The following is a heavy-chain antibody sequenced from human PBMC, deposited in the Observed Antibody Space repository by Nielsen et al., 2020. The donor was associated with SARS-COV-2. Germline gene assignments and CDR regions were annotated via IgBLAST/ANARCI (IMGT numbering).Heavy chain of an antibody. Sequence: GESLKISCAASGFTFSSYWMSWVRQAPGKGLEWVANIRQDGSEKYYVDSVKGRFTISRDNAKNSLYLQMNSLRAEDTAVYYCARDWGLLAYCGGDCYSWGQGTLVTVSS. J-gene: IGHJ5*02. D-gene: IGHD2-21*02. CDR3: ARDWGLLAYCGGDCYS. CDR1: GFTFSSYW. CDR2: IRQDGSEK. V-gene: IGHV3-7*05.